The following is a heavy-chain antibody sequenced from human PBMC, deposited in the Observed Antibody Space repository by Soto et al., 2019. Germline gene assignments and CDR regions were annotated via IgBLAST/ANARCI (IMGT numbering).Heavy chain of an antibody. V-gene: IGHV6-1*01. J-gene: IGHJ4*02. CDR2: TYYRSKWST. CDR1: GDSVSSKSAT. D-gene: IGHD3-10*01. CDR3: ARALAGSYDY. Sequence: PSQTLSVTCAISGDSVSSKSATWNWIRQAPSRGLEWLGRTYYRSKWSTDYAVSLRGRITVSPDSSKNQFSLRLTSLTPEDTAVYYCARALAGSYDYWGQGTLVTVSS.